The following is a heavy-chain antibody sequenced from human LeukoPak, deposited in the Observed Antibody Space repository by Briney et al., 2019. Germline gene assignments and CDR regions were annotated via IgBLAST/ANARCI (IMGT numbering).Heavy chain of an antibody. J-gene: IGHJ4*02. V-gene: IGHV4-59*08. CDR1: RGSINSNY. CDR2: IYYSETT. Sequence: TSETLSLTCTVSRGSINSNYWSWIRQPPGKGLEWIGYIYYSETTKYNPSLKSRVSMSIDTSKNQFSLKLRSVTAADTAVYYCASTSNRYAPVDSWGQGTLVIVSS. D-gene: IGHD2-2*01. CDR3: ASTSNRYAPVDS.